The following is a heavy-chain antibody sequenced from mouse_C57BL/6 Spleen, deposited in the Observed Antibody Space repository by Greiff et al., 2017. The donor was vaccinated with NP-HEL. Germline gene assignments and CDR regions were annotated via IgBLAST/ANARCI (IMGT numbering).Heavy chain of an antibody. V-gene: IGHV3-1*01. CDR2: ISYSGST. CDR1: GYSITSGYD. CDR3: ARDIGSYWYFDV. Sequence: EVQVVESGPGMVKPSQSLSLTCTVTGYSITSGYDWHWIRHFPGNKLEWMGYISYSGSTNYNPSLKSRISITHDTSKNHFFLKLNSVTTEDTATYYCARDIGSYWYFDVWGTGTTVTVSS. J-gene: IGHJ1*03.